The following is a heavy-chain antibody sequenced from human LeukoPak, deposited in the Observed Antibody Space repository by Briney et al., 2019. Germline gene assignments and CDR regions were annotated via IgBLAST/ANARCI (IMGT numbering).Heavy chain of an antibody. J-gene: IGHJ4*01. CDR1: GGSISSGSYY. CDR2: VYSSGST. D-gene: IGHD2-2*01. CDR3: ARHAPVEPPARAFDD. V-gene: IGHV4-61*02. Sequence: SQTLSLTCTVSGGSISSGSYYWSWIRQPAGKGLEWIGRVYSSGSTDYNPSLKSRLSISVDTSKNQFSLRLNSVTAADTAVYYCARHAPVEPPARAFDDWGHGNLVAVSS.